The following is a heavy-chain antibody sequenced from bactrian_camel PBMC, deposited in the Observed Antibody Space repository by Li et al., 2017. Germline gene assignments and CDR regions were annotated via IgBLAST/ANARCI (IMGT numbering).Heavy chain of an antibody. CDR2: INSGGSGT. D-gene: IGHD4*01. J-gene: IGHJ4*01. CDR1: GFTFSNYA. Sequence: VQLVESGGGLVQPGGSLRLSCAASGFTFSNYAMSWVRQAPGKGLEWVSAINSGGSGTFYEDSVKGRFTISRDNAKGTIVLQMNSLKAEDSAMYYCTADTVKASFTTIAQFAAYEGHGTQVTVS. V-gene: IGHV3S40*01.